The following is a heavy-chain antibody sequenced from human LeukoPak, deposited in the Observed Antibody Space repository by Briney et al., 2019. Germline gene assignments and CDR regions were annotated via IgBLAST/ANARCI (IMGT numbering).Heavy chain of an antibody. CDR2: IRYDGSNK. Sequence: GGTLRLSCAASGFTFSSYSMHCVRHAPGKGLERVAFIRYDGSNKYYADSVKGRFTISRDNSKNTLYLQMNSLRAEDTAVYYCAKDRCSNGVGCYYYYMDVWGKGTTVTISS. D-gene: IGHD2-8*01. V-gene: IGHV3-30*02. CDR3: AKDRCSNGVGCYYYYMDV. CDR1: GFTFSSYS. J-gene: IGHJ6*03.